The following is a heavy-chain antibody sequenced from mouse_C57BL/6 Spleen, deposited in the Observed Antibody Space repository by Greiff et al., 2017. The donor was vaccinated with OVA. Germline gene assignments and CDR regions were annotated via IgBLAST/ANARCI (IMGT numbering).Heavy chain of an antibody. CDR1: GYTFTDYY. CDR3: ARGRYPLYYAMDY. D-gene: IGHD1-1*01. J-gene: IGHJ4*01. V-gene: IGHV1-26*01. Sequence: EVQLQQSGPELVKPGASVKISCKASGYTFTDYYMNWVKQSHGKSLEWIGDINPNNGGTSYNQKFKGKATLTVDKSSSTAYMELRSLTSEDSAVYYCARGRYPLYYAMDYWGQGTSVTVSS. CDR2: INPNNGGT.